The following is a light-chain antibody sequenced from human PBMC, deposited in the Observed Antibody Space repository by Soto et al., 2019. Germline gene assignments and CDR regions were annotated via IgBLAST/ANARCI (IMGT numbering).Light chain of an antibody. Sequence: QSALTQPASVSGSPGQSITISCTGTSSDVGRYNLVSWFQQHPGKAPKLMIYEVTKRASGVSNRFSASKSGNTASLTISGLQAEDEADYYCYSYAGSTTFVVFGGGTKLTV. CDR1: SSDVGRYNL. CDR2: EVT. CDR3: YSYAGSTTFVV. V-gene: IGLV2-23*02. J-gene: IGLJ2*01.